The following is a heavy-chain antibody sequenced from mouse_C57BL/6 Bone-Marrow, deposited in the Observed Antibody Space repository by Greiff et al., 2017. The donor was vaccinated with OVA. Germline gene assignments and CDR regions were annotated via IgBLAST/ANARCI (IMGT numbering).Heavy chain of an antibody. CDR1: GYTFTDYE. V-gene: IGHV1-15*01. CDR2: IDPETGGT. Sequence: QVQLQQSGAELVRPGASVTLSCKASGYTFTDYEMPWVKQTPVHGLEWIGAIDPETGGTAYNQKFKGKAILTADKSSSPAYMELRSLTSEDSAVYYCAYYSNYEGYWGQGTTLTVSS. J-gene: IGHJ2*01. D-gene: IGHD2-5*01. CDR3: AYYSNYEGY.